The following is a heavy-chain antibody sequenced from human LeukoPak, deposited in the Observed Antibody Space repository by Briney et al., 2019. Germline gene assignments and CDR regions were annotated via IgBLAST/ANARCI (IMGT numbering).Heavy chain of an antibody. CDR2: IYYSGST. CDR1: GGSISSGGYY. Sequence: PSETLSLTCTVSGGSISSGGYYWSWIRQHPGKGLEWIGYIYYSGSTYYNPSLKSRVTISVDTSKNQFSLKLSSVTAADTAVYYCARDKGTIFGVVKNYGMDAWGQGTTVTVSS. D-gene: IGHD3-3*01. J-gene: IGHJ6*02. V-gene: IGHV4-31*03. CDR3: ARDKGTIFGVVKNYGMDA.